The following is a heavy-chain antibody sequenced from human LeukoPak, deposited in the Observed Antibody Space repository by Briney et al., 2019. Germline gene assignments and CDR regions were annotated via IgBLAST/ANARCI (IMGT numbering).Heavy chain of an antibody. D-gene: IGHD3-22*01. Sequence: PSETLSLTCSVSGGSISTYYWSWIRQSAGKGLEWIGRIYKSGSSNYNPSLKSRVSMSVDSSKNHFSLNLTSVTAEDTAVYYCARDYDYYDSSGQWGAFDIWGQGTMVTVSS. CDR1: GGSISTYY. J-gene: IGHJ3*02. CDR2: IYKSGSS. V-gene: IGHV4-4*07. CDR3: ARDYDYYDSSGQWGAFDI.